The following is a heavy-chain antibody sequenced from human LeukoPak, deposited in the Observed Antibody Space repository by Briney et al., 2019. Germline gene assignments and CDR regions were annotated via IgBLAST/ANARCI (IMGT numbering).Heavy chain of an antibody. CDR1: GFTFSSYA. J-gene: IGHJ2*01. V-gene: IGHV3-23*01. CDR2: ISGNGGST. Sequence: GGSLRLPCAASGFTFSSYAMNWVRQAPGKGLEWVASISGNGGSTYYADSVKGRFTISRDNSRNAVFLQMISPRDDDTAIYYCAKIERWLVHGFDLWGRGTPVTVSS. D-gene: IGHD6-19*01. CDR3: AKIERWLVHGFDL.